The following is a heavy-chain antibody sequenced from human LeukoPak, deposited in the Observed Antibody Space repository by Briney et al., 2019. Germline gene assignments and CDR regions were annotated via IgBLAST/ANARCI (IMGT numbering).Heavy chain of an antibody. D-gene: IGHD4/OR15-4a*01. CDR3: ARRAGAYSHPYDY. CDR1: GFTFSTYG. Sequence: PGGSLRLSCAASGFTFSTYGMNWVRQAPGKGLEWVSGISPSGGITYYTDSVKGRFTISRDNSKHTVSLQMNSLRAEDTAVYYCARRAGAYSHPYDYWGQGTLVTVSS. J-gene: IGHJ4*02. V-gene: IGHV3-23*01. CDR2: ISPSGGIT.